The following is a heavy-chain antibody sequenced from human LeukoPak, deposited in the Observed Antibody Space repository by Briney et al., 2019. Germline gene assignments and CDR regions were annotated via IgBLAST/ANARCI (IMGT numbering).Heavy chain of an antibody. J-gene: IGHJ4*02. Sequence: GGSLRLSCAASGFTFSSYSMNWVRQAPGKGLEWVSSISSSSSYIYYADSVKGRFTISRDNAKNSLYLQMNSLRAEDTAVYFCARDGGGNSFDYWGQGTLVTVSS. V-gene: IGHV3-21*01. CDR3: ARDGGGNSFDY. D-gene: IGHD4-23*01. CDR1: GFTFSSYS. CDR2: ISSSSSYI.